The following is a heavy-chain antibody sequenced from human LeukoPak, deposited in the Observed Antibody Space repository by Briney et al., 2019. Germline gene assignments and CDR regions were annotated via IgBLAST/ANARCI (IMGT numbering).Heavy chain of an antibody. V-gene: IGHV1-18*01. CDR1: GYTFTTYG. CDR3: ARDQPRRGPGNHDY. J-gene: IGHJ4*02. Sequence: GASVMVSCKASGYTFTTYGINWVRQASGQAVEWMGWISGDDGKTNYAQKLRNRVTMLRDTATSTVYMELRSLTTDDTAVYYCARDQPRRGPGNHDYWGQGTLVTVSS. CDR2: ISGDDGKT. D-gene: IGHD1-26*01.